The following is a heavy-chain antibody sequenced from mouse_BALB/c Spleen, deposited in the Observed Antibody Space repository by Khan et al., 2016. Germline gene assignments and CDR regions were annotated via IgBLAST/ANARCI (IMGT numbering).Heavy chain of an antibody. CDR2: IDPANGNT. Sequence: VQLQQSGAELVKPGASVKLSCTASGFNIKDTYMHWVKQRPEQGLEWIGRIDPANGNTKYDPKFQGKATITADTSSNTAYLQLSSLTSEDTAVYCCARSPDDYDVGFAYWGQGTLVTVSA. V-gene: IGHV14-3*02. D-gene: IGHD2-4*01. J-gene: IGHJ3*01. CDR3: ARSPDDYDVGFAY. CDR1: GFNIKDTY.